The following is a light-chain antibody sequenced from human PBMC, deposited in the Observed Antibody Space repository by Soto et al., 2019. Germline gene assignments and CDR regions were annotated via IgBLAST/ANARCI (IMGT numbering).Light chain of an antibody. Sequence: DIQMTQSPSSLPAAVGDRVTITCRASHNINTYLNWYQQKPGKAPRLLICATSRLQSGVPSRFSGRGSGTDFTLTISSLRTEDFATYYCQQSFSTLTFGQGTRLETK. CDR2: ATS. J-gene: IGKJ5*01. CDR3: QQSFSTLT. CDR1: HNINTY. V-gene: IGKV1-39*01.